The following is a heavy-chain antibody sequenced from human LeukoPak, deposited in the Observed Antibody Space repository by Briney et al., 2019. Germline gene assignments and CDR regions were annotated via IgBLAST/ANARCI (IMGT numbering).Heavy chain of an antibody. CDR1: GYTFTSYY. Sequence: GASVKVSCKASGYTFTSYYMHWVRQAPGQGLEWMGIINPSGGSTSYAQKFQGRVTMTRDMSTSTVYMELRSLRSDDTAVYYCARGARRYYYGSGSYYPSYYYYMDVWGKGTTVTVSS. CDR2: INPSGGST. J-gene: IGHJ6*03. D-gene: IGHD3-10*01. CDR3: ARGARRYYYGSGSYYPSYYYYMDV. V-gene: IGHV1-46*01.